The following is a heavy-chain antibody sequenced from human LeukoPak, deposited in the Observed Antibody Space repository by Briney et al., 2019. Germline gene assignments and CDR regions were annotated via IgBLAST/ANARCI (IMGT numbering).Heavy chain of an antibody. CDR3: AGGSGSYPDY. CDR1: GGSISSGGYS. J-gene: IGHJ4*02. Sequence: SQTLSLTCAVSGGSISSGGYSWSWIRQPPGKGLEWIGYIYHSGSTYYNPSLKSRVTISVDRSKNQFSLKLSSVTAADTAVYYCAGGSGSYPDYWGQGTLVTVPS. CDR2: IYHSGST. V-gene: IGHV4-30-2*01. D-gene: IGHD3-10*01.